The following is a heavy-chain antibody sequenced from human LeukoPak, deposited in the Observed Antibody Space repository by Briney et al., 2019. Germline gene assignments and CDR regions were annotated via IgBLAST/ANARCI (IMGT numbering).Heavy chain of an antibody. D-gene: IGHD6-6*01. Sequence: GGSLRLSCSASGFTFSDSYMHWVRQVPGKGLVWVSHTKNDGRSRLYVDSVKGRFTISRDNAYNTLYLQMNSLRVEDTAVYYCARGPNSNWSGLDFWGQGTLLTVSP. V-gene: IGHV3-74*01. CDR1: GFTFSDSY. CDR3: ARGPNSNWSGLDF. CDR2: TKNDGRSR. J-gene: IGHJ4*02.